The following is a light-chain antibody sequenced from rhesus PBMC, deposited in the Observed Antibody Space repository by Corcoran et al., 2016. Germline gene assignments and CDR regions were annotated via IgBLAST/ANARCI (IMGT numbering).Light chain of an antibody. CDR3: HHHNSNPFS. J-gene: IGKJ2*01. CDR2: AAS. V-gene: IGKV1-44*03. CDR1: QNMYRN. Sequence: DIQMTQSPSALSASVGDRVTISCRASQNMYRNLAWYQQKPGKAPKLVIYAASSLQTGIPSRFSGSGSGTHFTLPISSLQPEDSAAYYFHHHNSNPFSFGQVTKVEIK.